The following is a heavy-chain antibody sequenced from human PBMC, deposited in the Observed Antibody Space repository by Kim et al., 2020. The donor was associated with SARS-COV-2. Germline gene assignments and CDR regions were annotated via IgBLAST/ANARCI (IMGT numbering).Heavy chain of an antibody. CDR1: GGSIGNYY. J-gene: IGHJ4*02. Sequence: SETLSLTCSVSGGSIGNYYWNWIRQPPGKGLEWIGYVFHSGNTHYSPSLRSRVTISVDTSKNQFSLKLSSVTAADTAVYYCAREIRGISVAEVFFDYWGQGTLVTVSS. CDR3: AREIRGISVAEVFFDY. D-gene: IGHD6-19*01. CDR2: VFHSGNT. V-gene: IGHV4-59*01.